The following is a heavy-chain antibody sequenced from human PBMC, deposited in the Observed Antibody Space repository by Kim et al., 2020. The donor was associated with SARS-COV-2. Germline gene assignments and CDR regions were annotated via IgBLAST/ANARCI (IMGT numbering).Heavy chain of an antibody. CDR3: VKTSEAAGRFDY. CDR2: ISGSGTDT. CDR1: GFTFSYYA. D-gene: IGHD6-13*01. V-gene: IGHV3-23*01. J-gene: IGHJ4*02. Sequence: GGSLRLSCAASGFTFSYYAMAWVRQAPGKGLEWVSVISGSGTDTNYVDSVRGRFAISRDNSKNMLYLQLNSLTDEDTALYYCVKTSEAAGRFDYWGQGSLVIVSS.